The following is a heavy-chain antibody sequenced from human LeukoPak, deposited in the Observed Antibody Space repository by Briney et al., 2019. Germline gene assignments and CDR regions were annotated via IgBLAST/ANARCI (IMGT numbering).Heavy chain of an antibody. CDR3: ARGLSGYFDY. V-gene: IGHV3-33*08. J-gene: IGHJ4*02. Sequence: PGRSLRLSCAASGFTFSSYGMHWVRQAPGKGLEWVAVIWYGGSNKYYADSVKGRFTISRDNSKNTLYLQMNSLRAEDTAVYYCARGLSGYFDYWGQGTLVTVSS. CDR1: GFTFSSYG. D-gene: IGHD3-3*02. CDR2: IWYGGSNK.